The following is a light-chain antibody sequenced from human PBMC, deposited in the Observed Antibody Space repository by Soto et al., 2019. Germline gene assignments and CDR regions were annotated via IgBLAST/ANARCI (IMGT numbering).Light chain of an antibody. V-gene: IGLV1-44*01. CDR3: AAWDDSLDGPI. J-gene: IGLJ1*01. Sequence: QSVLTQPPSASGTPGQRVTISCSGSSSNIGSNSVNWYQQLPGTAPKLLSYNNNQRPSGVPDRCSGSKSGTSASLAISGLQSEDEADYYCAAWDDSLDGPIFGTGTKLTVL. CDR2: NNN. CDR1: SSNIGSNS.